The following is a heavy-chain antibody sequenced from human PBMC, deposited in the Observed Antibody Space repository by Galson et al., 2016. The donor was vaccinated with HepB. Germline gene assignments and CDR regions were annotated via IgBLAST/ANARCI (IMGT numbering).Heavy chain of an antibody. V-gene: IGHV3-23*01. J-gene: IGHJ5*02. CDR3: AKAVHGGGPRPHS. Sequence: SLRLSCAASGFTLSNYAMIWVRQPPGKGLEWVSIIHGSGDITLYADSVKGRFTISRDNSKNTLYMQMNSLRVEDTAVYYCAKAVHGGGPRPHSWGQGILVTVSS. CDR2: IHGSGDIT. D-gene: IGHD2-15*01. CDR1: GFTLSNYA.